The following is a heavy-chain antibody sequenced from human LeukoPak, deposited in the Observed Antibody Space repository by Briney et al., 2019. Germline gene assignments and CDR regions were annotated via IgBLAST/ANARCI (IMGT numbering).Heavy chain of an antibody. CDR3: ARDGITMRILEY. Sequence: PGGSLRLSCATSGFTFSRYNMNWVRQTPGKGLEWVSSITSSSIYKYYADSMKGRFTISRDNAKNSLYPQMDSLRAEDTAVYYCARDGITMRILEYWGQGTLVTVSS. D-gene: IGHD3-10*01. J-gene: IGHJ4*02. V-gene: IGHV3-21*01. CDR1: GFTFSRYN. CDR2: ITSSSIYK.